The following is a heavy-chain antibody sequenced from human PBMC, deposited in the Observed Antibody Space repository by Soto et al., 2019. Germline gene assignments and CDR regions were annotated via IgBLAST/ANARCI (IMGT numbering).Heavy chain of an antibody. D-gene: IGHD6-13*01. CDR1: GYTFTSYA. Sequence: GASVKVSCKASGYTFTSYAMHWVRQAPGQRIEWMGWINAGNGNIKYSQKFQGRVTITRDTSASTAYMELSSLRSEDTAVYYCARDGIAAAGTSWLDPWGQGTLVTVFS. CDR2: INAGNGNI. CDR3: ARDGIAAAGTSWLDP. V-gene: IGHV1-3*01. J-gene: IGHJ5*02.